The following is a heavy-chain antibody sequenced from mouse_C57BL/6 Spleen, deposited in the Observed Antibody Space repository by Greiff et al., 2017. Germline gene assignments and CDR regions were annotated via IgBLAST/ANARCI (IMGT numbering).Heavy chain of an antibody. CDR3: AKLGRNYAMDY. Sequence: EVKVVESGGGLVKPGGSLKLSCAASGFTFSDYGMHWVRQAPEKGLEWVAYISSGSSTIYYADTVKGRFTISRDNAKNTLFLQMTRLRSEDTAMYYCAKLGRNYAMDYWGQGTSVTVSS. D-gene: IGHD4-1*01. CDR1: GFTFSDYG. J-gene: IGHJ4*01. CDR2: ISSGSSTI. V-gene: IGHV5-17*01.